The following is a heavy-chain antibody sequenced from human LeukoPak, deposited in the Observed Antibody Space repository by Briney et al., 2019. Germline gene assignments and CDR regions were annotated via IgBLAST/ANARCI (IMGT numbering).Heavy chain of an antibody. CDR1: GFTFDGYA. J-gene: IGHJ4*02. CDR3: AREIPAHHDYGERGPLDY. CDR2: ISWNSGSI. D-gene: IGHD4-17*01. Sequence: GGSLRLSCAASGFTFDGYAMHWVRQAPGKGLEWVSGISWNSGSIGSADSVKGRFTISRDNAKNSLYLQMDSLRAEDTAVYYCAREIPAHHDYGERGPLDYWGQGTLVTVSS. V-gene: IGHV3-9*01.